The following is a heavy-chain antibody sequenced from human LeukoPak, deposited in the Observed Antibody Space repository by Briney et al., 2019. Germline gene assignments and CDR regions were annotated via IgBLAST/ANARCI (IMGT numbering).Heavy chain of an antibody. J-gene: IGHJ4*02. CDR2: IYHTGST. V-gene: IGHV4-59*08. CDR1: GVSIRSYY. D-gene: IGHD3-22*01. CDR3: ANYDGAPRY. Sequence: SETLSLTCIVSGVSIRSYYWSWIRQPPGKGLEWIGYIYHTGSTSYNPSLKSRVTMSLDTSKNQFSLKLSSVTAADTAVYYCANYDGAPRYWGQGTLVTVSS.